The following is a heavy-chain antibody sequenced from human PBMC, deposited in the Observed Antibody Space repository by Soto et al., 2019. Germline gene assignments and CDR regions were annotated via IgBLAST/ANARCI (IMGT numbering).Heavy chain of an antibody. Sequence: QVQLVESGGGVVQPGRSLRLSCAASGFTFSSYGMHWVRQAPGKGLEWVAVISYDGSNKYYADSVKGRFTISRDNSKNTLYLQMNSLRAEDTAVYYCAKDLVVVVVAATPIWFDPWGQGTLVTVSS. V-gene: IGHV3-30*18. CDR2: ISYDGSNK. CDR3: AKDLVVVVVAATPIWFDP. J-gene: IGHJ5*02. CDR1: GFTFSSYG. D-gene: IGHD2-15*01.